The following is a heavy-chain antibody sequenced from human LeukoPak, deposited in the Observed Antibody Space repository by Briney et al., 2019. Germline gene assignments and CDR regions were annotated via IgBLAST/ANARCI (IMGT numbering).Heavy chain of an antibody. Sequence: GGYLRLSCAASGFTFSSYAMHWVRQAPAKGLERVAVISYDGSSKYYADSVKGRLTTSKDNSKNTLYLQMNSLGAEDTAVYYCAVNGRPFKRYYYDSSGYYAYWGQGTLVTVSS. CDR3: AVNGRPFKRYYYDSSGYYAY. J-gene: IGHJ4*02. V-gene: IGHV3-30-3*01. D-gene: IGHD3-22*01. CDR2: ISYDGSSK. CDR1: GFTFSSYA.